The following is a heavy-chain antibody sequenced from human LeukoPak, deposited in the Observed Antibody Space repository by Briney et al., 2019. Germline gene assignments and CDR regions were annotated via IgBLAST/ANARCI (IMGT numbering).Heavy chain of an antibody. CDR3: ARERVAARPLAWFDP. V-gene: IGHV4-31*03. D-gene: IGHD6-6*01. CDR1: GGSISSGGYY. Sequence: SETLSLTCTVSGGSISSGGYYWSWIRQHPGKGLEWIGYIYYSGSTYYNPSLKSRVTISVDTSKNQFSLKLSSVTAADTAVYYCARERVAARPLAWFDPWGQGTLVTVSP. CDR2: IYYSGST. J-gene: IGHJ5*02.